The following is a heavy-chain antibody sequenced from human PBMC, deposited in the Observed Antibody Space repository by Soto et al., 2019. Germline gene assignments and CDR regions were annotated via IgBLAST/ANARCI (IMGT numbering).Heavy chain of an antibody. Sequence: QVHLVQSGAEVEKPGASVKVSCKASGYTFTDYGISWVRQAPGQGLQWMGWITAFNGNPKYAQQVQGRVTMTTETSTSTAYMELRSLESDDTAVYYCARSSQIDFFKGYYYFFDYGGQGTLVTVSS. CDR3: ARSSQIDFFKGYYYFFDY. J-gene: IGHJ4*02. D-gene: IGHD3-3*01. CDR2: ITAFNGNP. CDR1: GYTFTDYG. V-gene: IGHV1-18*01.